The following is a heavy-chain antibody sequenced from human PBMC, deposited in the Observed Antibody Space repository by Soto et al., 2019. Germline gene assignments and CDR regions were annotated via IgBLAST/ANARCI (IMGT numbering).Heavy chain of an antibody. CDR1: GGTFSTYT. CDR2: IIPIFGTT. D-gene: IGHD5-12*01. CDR3: ARDLGSGYDPGDY. V-gene: IGHV1-69*06. J-gene: IGHJ4*02. Sequence: SVKVSCKASGGTFSTYTITWVRQAPGQGLEWMGGIIPIFGTTNYAQRFHGRVTITADKSTSTVYMELYSLKSEDTAVYYCARDLGSGYDPGDYWGQGTLVTVSS.